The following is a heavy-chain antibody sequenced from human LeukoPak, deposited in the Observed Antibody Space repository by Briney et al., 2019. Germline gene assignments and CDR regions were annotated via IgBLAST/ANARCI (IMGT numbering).Heavy chain of an antibody. Sequence: GGSLRLSCAASGFTFSSYWMSWVRQAPGKGLEWVANIKQDGSEKYYVDSVKGRFTMSRDNAKNSVYLQMNSLRAEDTAVYYCAPYGGNDYFDYWGQGTLVTVSS. CDR2: IKQDGSEK. CDR3: APYGGNDYFDY. D-gene: IGHD4-23*01. J-gene: IGHJ4*02. CDR1: GFTFSSYW. V-gene: IGHV3-7*03.